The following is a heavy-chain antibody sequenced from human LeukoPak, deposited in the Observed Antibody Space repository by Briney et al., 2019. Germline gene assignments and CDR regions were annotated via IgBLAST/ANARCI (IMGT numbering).Heavy chain of an antibody. Sequence: GGSLRLPCAASGFTFSSYAMSWVRQAPGKGLEWVSAISGSGGSTYYADSVKGRFTISRDNSKNTLYLQMNSLRAEDTAVYYCAKAGYCSSTSCRRGWFDPWGQGTLVTVSS. D-gene: IGHD2-2*01. CDR1: GFTFSSYA. J-gene: IGHJ5*02. CDR3: AKAGYCSSTSCRRGWFDP. CDR2: ISGSGGST. V-gene: IGHV3-23*01.